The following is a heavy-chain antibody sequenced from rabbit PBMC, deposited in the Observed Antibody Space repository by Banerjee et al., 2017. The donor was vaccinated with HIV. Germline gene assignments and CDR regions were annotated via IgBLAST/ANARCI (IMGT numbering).Heavy chain of an antibody. CDR1: GFSFSSSDY. CDR3: ARDSGTSFSTYGMDL. CDR2: IGTAITYTT. D-gene: IGHD8-1*01. V-gene: IGHV1S40*01. J-gene: IGHJ6*01. Sequence: QSLEESGGDLVKPGASLTLTCTASGFSFSSSDYMCWVRQSPGKGPEWIACIGTAITYTTYYATWAKGRFTISKTSSTTVTLQMTSLTAADTATYFCARDSGTSFSTYGMDLWGPGTLVTVS.